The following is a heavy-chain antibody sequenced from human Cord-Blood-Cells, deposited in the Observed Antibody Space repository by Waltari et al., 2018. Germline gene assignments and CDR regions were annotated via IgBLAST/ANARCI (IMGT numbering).Heavy chain of an antibody. CDR1: GYTFTGYY. D-gene: IGHD3-22*01. CDR2: INPNSGGT. J-gene: IGHJ4*02. Sequence: QVQLVQSGAEVKKPGASVKVSCKAAGYTFTGYYRHWVRQAPGHWLGWMEWINPNSGGTNYAQKFQGRVTMTRDTSISTAYMELSRLRSDDTAVYYCARDVSSEYYYDSSGYYYGYWGQGTLVTVSS. CDR3: ARDVSSEYYYDSSGYYYGY. V-gene: IGHV1-2*02.